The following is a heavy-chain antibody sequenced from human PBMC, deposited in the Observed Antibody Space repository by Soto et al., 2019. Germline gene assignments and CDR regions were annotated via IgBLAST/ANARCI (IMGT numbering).Heavy chain of an antibody. V-gene: IGHV3-53*01. J-gene: IGHJ4*02. Sequence: QLVESGGGLFQAGGSTRLSCLASGFTVSRYDMAWVRQAPGKGLEWASIIQTGGATYYTDSAQGRFTISRDNSWNTVYLQMSSLRVEDTGVYSCVRVLYDSGVVDFWGQGSPITVS. CDR1: GFTVSRYD. CDR3: VRVLYDSGVVDF. CDR2: IQTGGAT. D-gene: IGHD5-12*01.